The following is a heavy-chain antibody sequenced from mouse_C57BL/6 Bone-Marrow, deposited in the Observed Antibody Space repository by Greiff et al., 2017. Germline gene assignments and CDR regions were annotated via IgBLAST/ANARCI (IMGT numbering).Heavy chain of an antibody. Sequence: QVQLQQPGAELVKPGASVKLSCKASGYTFTSYWMHWVKQRPGPGLEWIGMIHPNSGSTNYNEKFKSKATLTVDKSSSTAYMQLSSLTSEDSAVYYCARRGNWGYAMDYWGQGTSVTVSS. J-gene: IGHJ4*01. CDR1: GYTFTSYW. D-gene: IGHD4-1*02. V-gene: IGHV1-64*01. CDR2: IHPNSGST. CDR3: ARRGNWGYAMDY.